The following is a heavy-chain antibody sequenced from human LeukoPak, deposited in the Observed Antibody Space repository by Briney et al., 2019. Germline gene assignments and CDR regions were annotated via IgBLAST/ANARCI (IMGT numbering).Heavy chain of an antibody. V-gene: IGHV4-59*01. CDR3: ARAPEYYDFWSGYYLNWFDP. D-gene: IGHD3-3*01. Sequence: PSETLSLTCTVSGASISSYYWSWIRQPPGKGLEWIGYMYYSGSTNYNPSLKSRVTISIDTSKNQFSLNLTSVTAADTAVYYCARAPEYYDFWSGYYLNWFDPWGQGTLVTVSS. CDR1: GASISSYY. CDR2: MYYSGST. J-gene: IGHJ5*02.